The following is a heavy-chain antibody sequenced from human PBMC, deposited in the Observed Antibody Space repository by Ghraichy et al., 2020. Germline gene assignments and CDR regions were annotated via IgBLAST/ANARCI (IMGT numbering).Heavy chain of an antibody. CDR1: GFTFSSYS. V-gene: IGHV3-21*01. CDR3: FPYGSGSYYPPNY. Sequence: GGSLRLSCAASGFTFSSYSMNWVRQAPGKGLEWVSSISSSSSYIYYADSVKGRFTISRDNAKNSLYLQMNSLRAEDTAVYYCFPYGSGSYYPPNYWGQGTLVTVSS. J-gene: IGHJ4*02. D-gene: IGHD3-10*01. CDR2: ISSSSSYI.